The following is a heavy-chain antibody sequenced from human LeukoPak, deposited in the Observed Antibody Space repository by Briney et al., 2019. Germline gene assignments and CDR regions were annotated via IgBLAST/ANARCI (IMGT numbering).Heavy chain of an antibody. CDR1: GFTFTFYG. D-gene: IGHD4-17*01. CDR2: ISDDGTKK. Sequence: GGSLRLSCADSGFTFTFYGMHWARQAPGKGLEWLAVISDDGTKKSYADSVKGRFTISRDNSKNTLYLQMNSLRPEDTAVYYCAKDEGGDYVGLDYWGQGTLVTVSS. CDR3: AKDEGGDYVGLDY. V-gene: IGHV3-30*18. J-gene: IGHJ4*02.